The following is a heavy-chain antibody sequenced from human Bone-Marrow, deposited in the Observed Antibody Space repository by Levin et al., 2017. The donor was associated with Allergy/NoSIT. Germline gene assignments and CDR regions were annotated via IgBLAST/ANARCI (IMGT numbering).Heavy chain of an antibody. CDR3: AKDYGATIRYFDY. CDR2: ISGGGGST. J-gene: IGHJ4*02. CDR1: GFTFSSYA. D-gene: IGHD5-12*01. V-gene: IGHV3-23*01. Sequence: GESLKISCAASGFTFSSYAMSWVRQAPGKGLEWVSGISGGGGSTNYADSVKGRFTISRDNSKNTLYVQMNSLRAEDTAVYYCAKDYGATIRYFDYRGQGTLVTVSS.